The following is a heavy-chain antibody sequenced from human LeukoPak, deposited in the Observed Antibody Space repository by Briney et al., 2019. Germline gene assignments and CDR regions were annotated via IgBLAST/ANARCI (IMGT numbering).Heavy chain of an antibody. D-gene: IGHD3-22*01. CDR3: ARPYDISASYYDY. CDR1: GYTFTTYY. J-gene: IGHJ4*02. V-gene: IGHV1-46*01. Sequence: ASVKVSCKASGYTFTTYYIHWVRQAPGQGLEWMGIINPSGGTTTYAQKFQGRVTMTRDTSTSTVYMELNSLRSEDTAVYYCARPYDISASYYDYWGQGTLVTISS. CDR2: INPSGGTT.